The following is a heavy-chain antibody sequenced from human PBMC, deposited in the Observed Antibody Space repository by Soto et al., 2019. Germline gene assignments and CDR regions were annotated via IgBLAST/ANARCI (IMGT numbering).Heavy chain of an antibody. J-gene: IGHJ5*02. Sequence: SETLSLTCTVSGGSISSSSYYWSWIRQPPGKGLEWIGYIYYSGSTNYNPSLKSRVTISVDTSKNQFSLKLSSVTAADTAVYYCARAKAPLYSSSWYWFDPWGQGTLVTVSS. D-gene: IGHD6-13*01. CDR2: IYYSGST. V-gene: IGHV4-61*05. CDR1: GGSISSSSYY. CDR3: ARAKAPLYSSSWYWFDP.